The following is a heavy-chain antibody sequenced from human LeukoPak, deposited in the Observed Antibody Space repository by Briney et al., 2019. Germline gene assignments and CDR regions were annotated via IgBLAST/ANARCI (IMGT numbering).Heavy chain of an antibody. J-gene: IGHJ4*02. CDR2: ISGSGGST. CDR3: APRSYGGFLPWVWLDY. Sequence: GGSLRLSCAASGFTFSSYAMSWVRQAPGKGLEWVSAISGSGGSTYYADSVKGRFTISRDNSKNTLYLQMNSLRAEDTAVYYCAPRSYGGFLPWVWLDYWGQGTLVTVSS. CDR1: GFTFSSYA. D-gene: IGHD4-23*01. V-gene: IGHV3-23*01.